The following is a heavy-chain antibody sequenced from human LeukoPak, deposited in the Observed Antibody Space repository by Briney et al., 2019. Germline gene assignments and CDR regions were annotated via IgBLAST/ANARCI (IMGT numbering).Heavy chain of an antibody. V-gene: IGHV4-59*01. CDR2: IYYSGST. CDR1: GGSISSYY. J-gene: IGHJ4*02. Sequence: SEALSLTCTVSGGSISSYYWSWIRQPPGKGLEWIGYIYYSGSTNYNPSLKSRVTISVDTSKNQFSLKLSSVTAADTAVYYCARGQVPDYWGQGTLVTVSS. CDR3: ARGQVPDY.